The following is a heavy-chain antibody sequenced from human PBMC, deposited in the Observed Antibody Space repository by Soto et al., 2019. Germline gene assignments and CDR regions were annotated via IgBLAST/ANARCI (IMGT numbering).Heavy chain of an antibody. Sequence: SVKVSCKASGYTFTSYGISWVRQAPGQGLEWMGRIIPILGIANYAQKFQGRVTITADKSTSTAYMELSSLRSEDTAVYYCARSWGPYGSGSYYNPIWFDPWGQGTLVTVSS. CDR3: ARSWGPYGSGSYYNPIWFDP. CDR1: GYTFTSYG. CDR2: IIPILGIA. V-gene: IGHV1-69*04. J-gene: IGHJ5*02. D-gene: IGHD3-10*01.